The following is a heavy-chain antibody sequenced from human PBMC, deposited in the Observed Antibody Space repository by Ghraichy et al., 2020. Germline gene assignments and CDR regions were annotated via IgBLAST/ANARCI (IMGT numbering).Heavy chain of an antibody. J-gene: IGHJ6*02. D-gene: IGHD1-14*01. CDR1: GGSIRRNY. Sequence: SETLSLTCSVSGGSIRRNYWSWIRQPPGKGLEWIGYIFYSGTTNYNPVLKSRVTLSVDTSKNQFSLTVWSVNAADTAEYYCARNRGSSSYDYYGMDVWGQGTTVTVSS. V-gene: IGHV4-59*01. CDR3: ARNRGSSSYDYYGMDV. CDR2: IFYSGTT.